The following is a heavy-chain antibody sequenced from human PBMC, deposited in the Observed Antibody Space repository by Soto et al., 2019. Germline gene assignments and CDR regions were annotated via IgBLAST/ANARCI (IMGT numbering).Heavy chain of an antibody. Sequence: ASVKVSCKASGYTFTGYYMHWVRQAPGQGLEWMGWINPNSGGTNYAQKFQGRVTMTRDTSISTAYMELSRLRSDDTAVYYCARDPGYYDSSGYYYDVYWGQGTLVTVSS. CDR1: GYTFTGYY. V-gene: IGHV1-2*02. J-gene: IGHJ4*02. D-gene: IGHD3-22*01. CDR3: ARDPGYYDSSGYYYDVY. CDR2: INPNSGGT.